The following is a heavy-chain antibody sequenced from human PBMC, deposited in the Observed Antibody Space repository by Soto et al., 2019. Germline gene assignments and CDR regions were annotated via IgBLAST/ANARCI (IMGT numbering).Heavy chain of an antibody. CDR2: ISYDGSNK. V-gene: IGHV3-30*18. D-gene: IGHD6-19*01. CDR3: AKDSWLVRAFDY. CDR1: GFTFSSYV. J-gene: IGHJ4*02. Sequence: GGSLRLSCAASGFTFSSYVMHWVRQAPGKGLEWVAVISYDGSNKYYADSVKGRFTISRDNSKNTLYLQMNSLRAEDTAVYYCAKDSWLVRAFDYWGQGTLVTVSS.